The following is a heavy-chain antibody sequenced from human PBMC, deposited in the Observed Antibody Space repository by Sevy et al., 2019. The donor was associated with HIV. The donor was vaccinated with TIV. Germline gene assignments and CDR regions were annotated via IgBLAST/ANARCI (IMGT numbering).Heavy chain of an antibody. CDR2: ISGSGGGT. D-gene: IGHD2-15*01. J-gene: IGHJ4*02. CDR3: AKLIVVVVAPGSRFDF. V-gene: IGHV3-23*01. Sequence: GGSLRLSCAASGFTFINYWMSWVRQAPGKGLEWVSVISGSGGGTNYADSVKGRFTISRDNSKNTLYLQMNTLRDEDTAVYYCAKLIVVVVAPGSRFDFWGQGALVTVSS. CDR1: GFTFINYW.